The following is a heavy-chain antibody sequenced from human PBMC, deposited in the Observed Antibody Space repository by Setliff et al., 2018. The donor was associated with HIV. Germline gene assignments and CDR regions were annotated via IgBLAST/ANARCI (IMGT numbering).Heavy chain of an antibody. J-gene: IGHJ6*03. Sequence: PSETLSLTCAVYGGSFSGFYWTWIRQPPGKGLEWIGEINHSGSAKSNPSLKSRVTTLVDTSKNQFSLRLTSVSAADTAVYFCARTGRSSTWWGLHYYYYMDVWGKGTTVTVSS. CDR3: ARTGRSSTWWGLHYYYYMDV. CDR2: INHSGSA. D-gene: IGHD2-21*02. V-gene: IGHV4-34*01. CDR1: GGSFSGFY.